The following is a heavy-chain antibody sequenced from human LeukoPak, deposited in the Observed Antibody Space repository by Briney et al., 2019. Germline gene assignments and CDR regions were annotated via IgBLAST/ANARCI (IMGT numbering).Heavy chain of an antibody. D-gene: IGHD3-10*01. Sequence: GGSLRLSCAASGFTFSSYGMHWVRQAPGKGLEWVAVISYDGSDEYYADSVKGRFTISRDNSKNTLYLQMNNLRAEDTAVYYCARAKSSGSYPWDAFDIWGQGTMITVSS. CDR2: ISYDGSDE. V-gene: IGHV3-30*03. CDR1: GFTFSSYG. CDR3: ARAKSSGSYPWDAFDI. J-gene: IGHJ3*02.